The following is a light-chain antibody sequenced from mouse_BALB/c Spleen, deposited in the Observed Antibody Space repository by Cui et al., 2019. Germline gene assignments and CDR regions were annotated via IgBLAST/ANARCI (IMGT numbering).Light chain of an antibody. Sequence: QILLTQSPAIISASPGEKVTMTCSASSSVSYMNWYQQKPGSSPKPWIYDTSNLASGVPARFSGSGSGTSYSLIISSMEAEDAATYYCHQRSSYPWTFGGGTKLEIK. CDR3: HQRSSYPWT. CDR2: DTS. J-gene: IGKJ1*01. V-gene: IGKV4-69*01. CDR1: SSVSY.